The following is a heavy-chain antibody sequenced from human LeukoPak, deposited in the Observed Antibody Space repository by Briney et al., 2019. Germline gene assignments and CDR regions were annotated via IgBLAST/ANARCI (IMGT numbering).Heavy chain of an antibody. CDR2: ISYDGSNK. V-gene: IGHV3-30-3*01. CDR3: AKDNYYDTSAFVDY. J-gene: IGHJ4*02. D-gene: IGHD3-22*01. Sequence: GGSLRLSCAASGFTFSSYAMHWVRQAPGKGLEWVAVISYDGSNKYYADSVKGRFTISRDNSKNTLYLQLSSLRPEDTAVYFCAKDNYYDTSAFVDYWGQGTLVTVSS. CDR1: GFTFSSYA.